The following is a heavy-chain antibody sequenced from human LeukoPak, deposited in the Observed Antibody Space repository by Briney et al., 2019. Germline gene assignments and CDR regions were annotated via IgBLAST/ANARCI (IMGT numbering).Heavy chain of an antibody. J-gene: IGHJ4*02. CDR1: GGSISSYY. CDR2: IYYSGST. CDR3: ARGRYSSSWYFFDF. D-gene: IGHD6-13*01. Sequence: KPSETLSLTCTVSGGSISSYYWSWIRQPPGKGLEWLGYIYYSGSTNYNPSLKSRVTISVDTSKNQFSLKLSSVTAADTAVYYCARGRYSSSWYFFDFWGQGTLVTVSS. V-gene: IGHV4-59*01.